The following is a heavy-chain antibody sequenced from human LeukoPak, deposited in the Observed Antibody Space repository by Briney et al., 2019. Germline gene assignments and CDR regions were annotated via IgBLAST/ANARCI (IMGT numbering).Heavy chain of an antibody. D-gene: IGHD3-22*01. CDR3: ARDRGGSYYDSSGSVTNI. CDR1: GFTFSTYI. Sequence: GSLRLSCAASGFTFSTYIMNWVRQAPGKGLEWFGYIYYSGSTNYNPSLKSRVTISADTSKNQLSLKLSSVTAADTAIYYCARDRGGSYYDSSGSVTNIWGQGTMVTVSS. CDR2: IYYSGST. V-gene: IGHV4-59*01. J-gene: IGHJ3*02.